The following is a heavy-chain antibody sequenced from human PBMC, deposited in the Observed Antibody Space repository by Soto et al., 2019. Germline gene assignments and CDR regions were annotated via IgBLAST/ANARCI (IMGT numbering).Heavy chain of an antibody. V-gene: IGHV1-3*01. D-gene: IGHD6-13*01. CDR2: INAGNGNT. CDR3: ARQQQLIKGLFDY. CDR1: GYTFTSYA. Sequence: QVQLVQSGAEVKKPGASVKVSCKASGYTFTSYAMHWVRQAPGQRLEWMGWINAGNGNTKYSQKFQGRVTITRDTSASTAYMELSSLRSEDTAVYYCARQQQLIKGLFDYWGQGTLVTVSS. J-gene: IGHJ4*02.